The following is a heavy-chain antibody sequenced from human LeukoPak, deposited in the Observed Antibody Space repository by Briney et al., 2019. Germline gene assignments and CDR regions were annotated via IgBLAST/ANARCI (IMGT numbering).Heavy chain of an antibody. Sequence: GESLKISCKGSGYSFTSYWIGWVRQMPGKGLEWMGIIYPGGSDTKYSPSFQGQVTISADKSISTAYLQWSSLKASDTAMYYCARLCSSTSCYYYGMDVWGQGTTVTVSS. D-gene: IGHD2-2*01. CDR3: ARLCSSTSCYYYGMDV. J-gene: IGHJ6*02. CDR1: GYSFTSYW. CDR2: IYPGGSDT. V-gene: IGHV5-51*01.